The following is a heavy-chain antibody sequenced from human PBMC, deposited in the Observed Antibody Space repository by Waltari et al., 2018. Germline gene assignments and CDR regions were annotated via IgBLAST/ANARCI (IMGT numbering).Heavy chain of an antibody. CDR1: GLPFRTTW. J-gene: IGHJ4*02. V-gene: IGHV3-7*01. D-gene: IGHD3-16*01. CDR2: IKPDGSGK. Sequence: EVQLVESGGALVQPGGSVRLLCAASGLPFRTTWMCWVRQTPGKGLEWVANIKPDGSGKYYVDSVKGRFTISRDNAKNSLYLQMNSLRAEDTAVYFCASGGGRPFDYWGQGTLVTVSS. CDR3: ASGGGRPFDY.